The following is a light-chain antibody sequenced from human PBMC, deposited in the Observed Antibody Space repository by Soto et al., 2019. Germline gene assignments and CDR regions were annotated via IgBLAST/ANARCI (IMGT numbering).Light chain of an antibody. CDR1: SSDIGAYAY. CDR2: DVN. Sequence: QSALTQPASVSGSPGQSIAISCTGTSSDIGAYAYVSWYQQHPGKIPKLIVFDVNDRPSGVSSRFSGSKSGNTASLTIFGLQAEDEAGYYCGSYTRSNSVIFGGVTQLTVL. CDR3: GSYTRSNSVI. J-gene: IGLJ2*01. V-gene: IGLV2-14*03.